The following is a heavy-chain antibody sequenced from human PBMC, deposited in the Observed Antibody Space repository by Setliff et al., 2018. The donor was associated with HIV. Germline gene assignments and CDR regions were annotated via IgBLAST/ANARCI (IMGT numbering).Heavy chain of an antibody. V-gene: IGHV1-8*02. CDR1: GYSFTNYD. D-gene: IGHD3-16*01. CDR3: ARAFGPPD. J-gene: IGHJ4*02. Sequence: ASVKVSCKASGYSFTNYDINWVRQATGQGLEWMGWMNTNTGNTGYAQKFQGRVTLTRNTSIGTAYMEVSSLGSDDTAVYYCARAFGPPDWGQGTLVTVSS. CDR2: MNTNTGNT.